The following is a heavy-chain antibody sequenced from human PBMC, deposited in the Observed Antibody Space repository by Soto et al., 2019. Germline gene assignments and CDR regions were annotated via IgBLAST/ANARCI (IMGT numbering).Heavy chain of an antibody. CDR3: AKDRPNWGAFDY. CDR1: GFTFSRYG. Sequence: QVQLVESGGGVVQPGRSLRLSCAASGFTFSRYGMHWVRQAPGKGLEWVAVISYDGSNKYYADSVKGRFTISRDNSKNTLYLQMNSLRAEDTAVYYCAKDRPNWGAFDYWGQGTLVTVSS. CDR2: ISYDGSNK. V-gene: IGHV3-30*18. D-gene: IGHD7-27*01. J-gene: IGHJ4*02.